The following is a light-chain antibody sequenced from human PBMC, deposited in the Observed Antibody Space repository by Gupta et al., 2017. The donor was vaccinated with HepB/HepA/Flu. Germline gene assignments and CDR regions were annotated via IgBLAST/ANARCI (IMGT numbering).Light chain of an antibody. CDR1: NLGNKY. Sequence: SYDLTQPLSVSVSPRQTATITCFGDNLGNKYASWYQQKPGHSPVLVIYQEDKRTAGMPERFSASNSGNTATLTIRGTQAWEEADYYCQAWDSSTEVVFGGGTKLTVL. V-gene: IGLV3-1*01. CDR3: QAWDSSTEVV. CDR2: QED. J-gene: IGLJ2*01.